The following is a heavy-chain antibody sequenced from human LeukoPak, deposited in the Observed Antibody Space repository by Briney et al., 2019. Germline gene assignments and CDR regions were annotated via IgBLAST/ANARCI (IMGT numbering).Heavy chain of an antibody. CDR3: VKPYSSNWYGYFDY. J-gene: IGHJ4*02. V-gene: IGHV3-64D*09. CDR1: GFTFSTDP. D-gene: IGHD6-13*01. Sequence: GGSLRLSCSASGFTFSTDPMHWVRQAPGKGLEYVSVISSNGFSTYYADAVKGRFTISRDNSKNTLYLQMSSLRADDTAVYYCVKPYSSNWYGYFDYWGQGTLVTVSS. CDR2: ISSNGFST.